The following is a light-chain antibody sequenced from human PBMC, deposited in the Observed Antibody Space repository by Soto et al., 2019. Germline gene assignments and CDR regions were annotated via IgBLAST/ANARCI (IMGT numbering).Light chain of an antibody. Sequence: DIQMTQSPSSVSASVGDRVTITCRASQGISSWLAWYQQKPGKAPKLLIYDASGLQSGAPSRFSGSGSGTEFTLTISSLQPDDFATYYCQHYNSYSEAFGQGTKVDIK. J-gene: IGKJ1*01. CDR1: QGISSW. CDR3: QHYNSYSEA. V-gene: IGKV1-5*01. CDR2: DAS.